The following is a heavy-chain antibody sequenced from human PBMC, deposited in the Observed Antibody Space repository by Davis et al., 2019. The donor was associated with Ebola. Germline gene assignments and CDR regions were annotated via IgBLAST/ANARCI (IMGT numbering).Heavy chain of an antibody. V-gene: IGHV3-30*18. J-gene: IGHJ4*02. CDR2: ISYDGSNK. Sequence: GGSLRLSCAASGFTFSSYGMHWVRQAPGKGLEWVAVISYDGSNKYYADSVKGRFTISRDNSKNTLYLQLNSLGAEDTAVFYCAKGAGSSWYRLGDSWGQGNLVTVSS. CDR1: GFTFSSYG. D-gene: IGHD6-13*01. CDR3: AKGAGSSWYRLGDS.